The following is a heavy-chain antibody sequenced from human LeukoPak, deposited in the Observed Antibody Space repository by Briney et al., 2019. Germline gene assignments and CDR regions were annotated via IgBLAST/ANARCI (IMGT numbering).Heavy chain of an antibody. D-gene: IGHD3-10*01. CDR2: VIPIFGTA. J-gene: IGHJ3*02. CDR1: GGTFSRYA. V-gene: IGHV1-69*05. Sequence: SVKVSCKASGGTFSRYAISWVRQAPGQGLEWMGGVIPIFGTANHPQKFQGRVRITTDESTSTDYMELSSLRSEDTAVYYCAGDLARSYCSGSYYHDAFDIWGQGTMVTVAS. CDR3: AGDLARSYCSGSYYHDAFDI.